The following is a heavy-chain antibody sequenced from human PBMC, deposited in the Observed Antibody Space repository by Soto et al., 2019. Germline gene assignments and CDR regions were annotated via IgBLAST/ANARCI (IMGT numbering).Heavy chain of an antibody. D-gene: IGHD3-3*01. CDR2: IWYDGSNK. J-gene: IGHJ6*02. V-gene: IGHV3-33*08. CDR3: ARALTYYDFWSGYYRDYYYYGMDV. CDR1: GFTFSNYG. Sequence: GGSLRLSCAASGFTFSNYGMHWVRQAPGKGLEWVAVIWYDGSNKYYADSVKGRFSISRDNSKNTLYLQMNSLRAEDTAVYYCARALTYYDFWSGYYRDYYYYGMDVWGQGTTVTVSS.